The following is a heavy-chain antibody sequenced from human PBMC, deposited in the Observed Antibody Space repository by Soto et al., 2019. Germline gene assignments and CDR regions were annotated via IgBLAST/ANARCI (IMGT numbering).Heavy chain of an antibody. J-gene: IGHJ6*02. CDR3: TRRGVYYYYGMDV. Sequence: EVQLVESGGGLVQPGGSLKLSCAASGFTFSGSAMHWVRQASGKGLEWVGRIRSKANSYATAYAASVKGRFTISRDDSKNTAYLQMNSLKTEDTAVYYCTRRGVYYYYGMDVWCQGTTVTVSS. V-gene: IGHV3-73*02. D-gene: IGHD2-8*01. CDR2: IRSKANSYAT. CDR1: GFTFSGSA.